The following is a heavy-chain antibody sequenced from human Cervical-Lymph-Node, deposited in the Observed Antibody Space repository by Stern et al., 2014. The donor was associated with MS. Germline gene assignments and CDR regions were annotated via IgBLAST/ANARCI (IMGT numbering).Heavy chain of an antibody. Sequence: VQLVQSGAEVKKPGASVKVSCKASGDTFASYPIHWLRQAPGQGPVWMGIVNPTDGRTTYDPTFKGRVTMTRDTSPRTVYMELSSLKVGDTAIYFCANPLPYANWGQGTRVTVSS. D-gene: IGHD4-17*01. J-gene: IGHJ1*01. CDR1: GDTFASYP. CDR3: ANPLPYAN. V-gene: IGHV1-46*03. CDR2: VNPTDGRT.